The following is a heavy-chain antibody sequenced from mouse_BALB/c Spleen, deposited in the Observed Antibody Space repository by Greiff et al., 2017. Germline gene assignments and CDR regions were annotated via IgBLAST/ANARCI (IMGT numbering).Heavy chain of an antibody. Sequence: EVQLVESGPELEKPGASVKISCKASGYSFTGYNMNWVKQSNGKSLEWIGNIDPYYGGTSYNQKFKGKATLTVDKSSSTAYMQLKSLTSEDSAVYYCAREGLRRGGRHHYYAMDYWGQGTSVTVSS. CDR2: IDPYYGGT. CDR3: AREGLRRGGRHHYYAMDY. J-gene: IGHJ4*01. CDR1: GYSFTGYN. V-gene: IGHV1-39*01. D-gene: IGHD2-2*01.